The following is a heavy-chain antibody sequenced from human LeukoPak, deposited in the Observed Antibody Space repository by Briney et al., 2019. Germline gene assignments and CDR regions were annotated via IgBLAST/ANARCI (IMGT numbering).Heavy chain of an antibody. D-gene: IGHD2-2*01. CDR2: IFYSGST. J-gene: IGHJ4*02. CDR3: ARVWVDLGYCSSASCLDY. Sequence: SQTLSLTCTVSGASISSGDYYWRWIRQPPGKGLEWIGYIFYSGSTYYNPSLKSRVTISIDTSKKQFSLKLSSVTAADTAVYYCARVWVDLGYCSSASCLDYWGQGTLVTVSS. V-gene: IGHV4-30-4*01. CDR1: GASISSGDYY.